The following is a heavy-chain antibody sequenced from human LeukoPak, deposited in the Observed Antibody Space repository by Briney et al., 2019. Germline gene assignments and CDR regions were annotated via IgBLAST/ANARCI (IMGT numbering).Heavy chain of an antibody. J-gene: IGHJ4*02. D-gene: IGHD6-6*01. CDR3: ARGAPSIAARRLLFDY. V-gene: IGHV4-61*08. CDR1: GASVGRGAHF. CDR2: IYQSGST. Sequence: SETLSLTCTVSGGSVSGASVGRGAHFWNWIRQAPGKGLEWIGYIYQSGSTYFNPSLKSRVSISIDTSKNQFSLKLSSVTAADTAVYYCARGAPSIAARRLLFDYWGQGTLVTVSS.